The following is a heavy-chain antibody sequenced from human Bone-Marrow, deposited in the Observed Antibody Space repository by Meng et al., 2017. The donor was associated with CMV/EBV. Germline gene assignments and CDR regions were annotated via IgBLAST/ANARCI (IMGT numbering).Heavy chain of an antibody. V-gene: IGHV3-74*01. CDR1: GFTFSSYW. J-gene: IGHJ3*02. Sequence: GGSLRLSCAASGFTFSSYWMHWVRQAPGKGLVWVSRINSDGSSTNYADSVKGRFTISRDNAKNTLYLQMNSLRAEDTAVYYCARATYYDFWSGYYRPDAFDIWGQGTRVTVSS. CDR3: ARATYYDFWSGYYRPDAFDI. D-gene: IGHD3-3*01. CDR2: INSDGSST.